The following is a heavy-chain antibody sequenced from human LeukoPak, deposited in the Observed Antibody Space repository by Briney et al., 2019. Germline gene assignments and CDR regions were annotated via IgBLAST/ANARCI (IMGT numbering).Heavy chain of an antibody. CDR2: INSDGSST. V-gene: IGHV3-74*01. CDR3: AGGHSSGYYPIDY. D-gene: IGHD3-22*01. CDR1: GFTFSSYW. Sequence: PGGSLRLSCAASGFTFSSYWMHWVRQAPGKGLVWVSRINSDGSSTSYADSVKGRFTISRDNAKNSLYLQMNSLRVEDTAVYYCAGGHSSGYYPIDYWGQGTLVTVSS. J-gene: IGHJ4*02.